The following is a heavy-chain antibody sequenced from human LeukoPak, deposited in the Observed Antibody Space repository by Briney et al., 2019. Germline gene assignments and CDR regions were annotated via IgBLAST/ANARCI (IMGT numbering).Heavy chain of an antibody. Sequence: PSETLSLTCTLSGDYISSSNYYWGWVRQPPGKGLEWIGDIYYSGSTYYNASLKGRVSISIDTSNNHFSLHLRSLTAADTALYYRARRRYYDSTGYLGWRHGTLVTLSS. CDR3: ARRRYYDSTGYLG. V-gene: IGHV4-39*02. CDR2: IYYSGST. CDR1: GDYISSSNYY. J-gene: IGHJ1*01. D-gene: IGHD3-22*01.